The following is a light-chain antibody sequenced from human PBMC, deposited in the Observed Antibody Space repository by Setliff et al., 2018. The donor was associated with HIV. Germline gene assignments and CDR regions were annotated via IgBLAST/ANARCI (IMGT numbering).Light chain of an antibody. CDR3: QSYDSSLSALYV. V-gene: IGLV1-40*01. CDR1: SSNIGAGYD. J-gene: IGLJ1*01. Sequence: QSVLTQPSSVSGAPGQRVTISCTGSSSNIGAGYDVHWYQQLPGTAPKLLIYGNNNRPSGVPDRFSGSKSGTSASLAITGLQAEDDADYYCQSYDSSLSALYVFGAGTKVTVL. CDR2: GNN.